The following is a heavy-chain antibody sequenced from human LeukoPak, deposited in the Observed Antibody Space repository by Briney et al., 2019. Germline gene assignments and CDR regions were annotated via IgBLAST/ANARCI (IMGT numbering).Heavy chain of an antibody. D-gene: IGHD3-22*01. CDR3: ARDFRWRSQYYYDSSGYLLSPPFDY. J-gene: IGHJ4*02. V-gene: IGHV1-18*01. Sequence: ASVKVSCKASGYTFTSYAMHWVRQAPGQRLEWMGWISAYNGNTNYAQKLQGRVTMTTDTSTSTAYMELRSLRSDDTAVYYCARDFRWRSQYYYDSSGYLLSPPFDYWGQGTLVTVSS. CDR2: ISAYNGNT. CDR1: GYTFTSYA.